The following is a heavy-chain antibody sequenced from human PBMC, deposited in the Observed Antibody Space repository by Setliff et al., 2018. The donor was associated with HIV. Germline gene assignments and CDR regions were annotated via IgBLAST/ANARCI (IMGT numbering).Heavy chain of an antibody. V-gene: IGHV4-38-2*02. CDR1: GYSIGSGYY. D-gene: IGHD3-10*01. CDR3: ARAVIRREDRGMWTKLWSAPNHMDV. CDR2: IYYGGGT. Sequence: SETLSLTCSVSGYSIGSGYYWGWIRQPPGKGLEWIGSIYYGGGTYYNPSLESRVSISRDTSKNQFSLNLRDVTAGDTALYYCARAVIRREDRGMWTKLWSAPNHMDVWGKGITVTVSS. J-gene: IGHJ6*03.